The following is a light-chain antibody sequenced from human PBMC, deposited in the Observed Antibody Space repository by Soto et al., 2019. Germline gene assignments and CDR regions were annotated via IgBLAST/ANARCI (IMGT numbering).Light chain of an antibody. CDR3: QQHNSYPWT. J-gene: IGKJ1*01. Sequence: DIQMTQSPSSLSASVGDRVTITCGASQSISSYLNWYQQKPGKAPTLLMYDASSLQGGVPSRFSGSGSGTEFTLTISSLQPDDFATYYCQQHNSYPWTFGQGTKVDI. CDR2: DAS. CDR1: QSISSY. V-gene: IGKV1-9*01.